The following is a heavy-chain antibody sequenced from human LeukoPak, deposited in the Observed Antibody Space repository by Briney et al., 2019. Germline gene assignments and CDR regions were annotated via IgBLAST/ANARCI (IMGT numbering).Heavy chain of an antibody. V-gene: IGHV1-69*05. CDR2: IIPIFGAA. Sequence: GSSVKVSCKASGGTFNSYTISWVRQAPGQGLEWMGRIIPIFGAANYAQKFQGRVTITTDESTSTAYMELSSLRSEDTAVYCCARDRIRQYCSGGSCYSDYDSSGWFDYWGHGTLVTVSS. D-gene: IGHD2-15*01. J-gene: IGHJ4*01. CDR1: GGTFNSYT. CDR3: ARDRIRQYCSGGSCYSDYDSSGWFDY.